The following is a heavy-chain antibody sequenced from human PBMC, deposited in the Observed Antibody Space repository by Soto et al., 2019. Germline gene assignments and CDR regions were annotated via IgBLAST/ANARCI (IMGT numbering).Heavy chain of an antibody. CDR3: ARGLGVLLWFGES. CDR1: GFTFSSYW. CDR2: IKQDGSEK. D-gene: IGHD3-10*01. J-gene: IGHJ4*02. Sequence: EVQLVESGGGLVQPGGSLRLSCAASGFTFSSYWMSWVRQAPGKGLEWVANIKQDGSEKYYVDSVKGRFTISRDNAKNSRYLQMNSLRAEDTAVYYCARGLGVLLWFGESGGQGTLVTVSS. V-gene: IGHV3-7*04.